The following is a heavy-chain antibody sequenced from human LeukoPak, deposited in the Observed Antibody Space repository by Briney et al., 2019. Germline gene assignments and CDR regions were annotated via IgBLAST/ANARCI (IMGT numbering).Heavy chain of an antibody. Sequence: ASVKVSCKVSGYTLTELSMHWVRQAPGKGLEWMGGFDPEDGETIYAQKFQGRVTMTEDTSTDTAYMELSSLRSEDTAVYYCATGVGRDDYGENWGQGTLVTVSS. CDR3: ATGVGRDDYGEN. CDR2: FDPEDGET. V-gene: IGHV1-24*01. D-gene: IGHD4-17*01. CDR1: GYTLTELS. J-gene: IGHJ4*02.